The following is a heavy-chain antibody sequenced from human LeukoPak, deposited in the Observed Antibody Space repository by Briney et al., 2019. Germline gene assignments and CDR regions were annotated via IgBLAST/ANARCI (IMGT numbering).Heavy chain of an antibody. CDR1: GGSISSYY. V-gene: IGHV4-59*12. CDR3: ARDRLTAFDI. J-gene: IGHJ3*02. Sequence: SETLSLTCAVYGGSISSYYWSWIRQPPGKGLEWIGYIYYSGSTNYNPSLKSRVTISVDTSKNQFSLKLSSVTAADTAVYYCARDRLTAFDIWGQGTMVTVSS. CDR2: IYYSGST. D-gene: IGHD3-9*01.